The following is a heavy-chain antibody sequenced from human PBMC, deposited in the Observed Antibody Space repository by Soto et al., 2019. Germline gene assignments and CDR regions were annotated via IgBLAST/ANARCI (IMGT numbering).Heavy chain of an antibody. CDR1: GYTFTRDG. V-gene: IGHV1-18*01. Sequence: QVQLVQSGAEVKKPGASVKVSCKASGYTFTRDGITWVRQARGQGLEWMGWINGYNGNTKYAQKLQGRVTMTTDTSTSTAYMELRSLTSDDTAVYYCAREGDYPYYYYGMDVWGQGTTVTVSS. CDR3: AREGDYPYYYYGMDV. J-gene: IGHJ6*02. CDR2: INGYNGNT. D-gene: IGHD4-17*01.